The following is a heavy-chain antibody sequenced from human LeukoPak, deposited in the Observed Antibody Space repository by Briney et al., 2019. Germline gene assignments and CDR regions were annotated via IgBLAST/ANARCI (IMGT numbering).Heavy chain of an antibody. J-gene: IGHJ4*02. Sequence: GGSLRFSCAAPGFTFSSYAMPWIRQAPGKGLGWVAVISFDGSNKYYADSVKGRFTTSRDNSKNTLYLQMNSLRAEDTAVYYCARDRESGSYFSYWGQGTLVTVSS. CDR2: ISFDGSNK. CDR1: GFTFSSYA. D-gene: IGHD1-26*01. CDR3: ARDRESGSYFSY. V-gene: IGHV3-30-3*01.